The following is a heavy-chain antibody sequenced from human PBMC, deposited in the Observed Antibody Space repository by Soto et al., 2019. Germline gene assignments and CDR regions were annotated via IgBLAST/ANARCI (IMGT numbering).Heavy chain of an antibody. CDR1: GFTFSSYS. D-gene: IGHD6-13*01. Sequence: GSLRLSCAASGFTFSSYSMNWVRQAPGKGLEWVSYISSSSSTIYYADSVKGRFTISRDNAKNSLYLQMNSLRDEDTAVYYCARDPSSSWYGGFDPWGQGTLVTVSS. CDR3: ARDPSSSWYGGFDP. V-gene: IGHV3-48*02. CDR2: ISSSSSTI. J-gene: IGHJ5*02.